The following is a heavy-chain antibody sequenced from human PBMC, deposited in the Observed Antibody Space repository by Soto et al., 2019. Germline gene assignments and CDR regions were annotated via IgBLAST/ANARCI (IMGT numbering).Heavy chain of an antibody. Sequence: EVQLVESGGGLVKPGGSLRLSCAASGFTFSSYSMNWVRQAPGKGLEWVSSISSSSSYIYYADSVKGRFTISRDNAKNSLYLQMNRLRAEDTAVYYCARDSLRFTMIVVVPFDYWGQGTLVTVSS. D-gene: IGHD3-22*01. J-gene: IGHJ4*02. CDR2: ISSSSSYI. CDR3: ARDSLRFTMIVVVPFDY. CDR1: GFTFSSYS. V-gene: IGHV3-21*01.